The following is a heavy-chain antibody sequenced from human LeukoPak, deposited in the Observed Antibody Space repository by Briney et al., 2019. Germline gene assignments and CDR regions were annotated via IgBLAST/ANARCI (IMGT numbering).Heavy chain of an antibody. CDR3: AREWKYCGATSCGYYFDY. CDR2: ISTYNGNS. CDR1: GYTFNSFS. Sequence: ASVKVSCKASGYTFNSFSINWVQQAPGQGLEWMGWISTYNGNSNHSQKLQGRVTMTTDTSTSTAYMELRSLRSDDTAVYYCAREWKYCGATSCGYYFDYWGQGTLVTVSS. J-gene: IGHJ4*02. D-gene: IGHD2-2*01. V-gene: IGHV1-18*01.